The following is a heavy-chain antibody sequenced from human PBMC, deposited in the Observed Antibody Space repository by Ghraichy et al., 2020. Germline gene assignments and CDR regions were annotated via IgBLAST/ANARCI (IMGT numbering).Heavy chain of an antibody. CDR3: ARTGGGNPPARTFDF. CDR1: GVSVSSYY. D-gene: IGHD4-23*01. V-gene: IGHV4-59*02. CDR2: IYDSGRT. Sequence: SETLSLTCTVSGVSVSSYYWSWIRQPPGKGLEWIGYIYDSGRTNYNPSLKSRVTISLDTSKNQFSLKLNFVTAADTAVYYCARTGGGNPPARTFDFWGQGTLVTVSP. J-gene: IGHJ4*02.